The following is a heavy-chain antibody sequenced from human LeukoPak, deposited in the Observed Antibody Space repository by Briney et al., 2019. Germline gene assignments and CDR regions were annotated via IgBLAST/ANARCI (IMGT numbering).Heavy chain of an antibody. V-gene: IGHV3-23*01. CDR2: LSGSGGST. CDR1: GFTFSSYA. J-gene: IGHJ6*03. Sequence: GGSLRLPCAASGFTFSSYAMSWVRQAPGKGLEWVSALSGSGGSTYYADSVKGRFTISRDNSKNTLYLQMNSLRAEDTAVYYCAKNTDCSSTSCYLYYMDVWGKGTTVTVSS. CDR3: AKNTDCSSTSCYLYYMDV. D-gene: IGHD2-2*01.